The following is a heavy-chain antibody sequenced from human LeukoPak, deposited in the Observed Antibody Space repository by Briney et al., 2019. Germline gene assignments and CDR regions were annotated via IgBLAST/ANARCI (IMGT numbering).Heavy chain of an antibody. V-gene: IGHV1-18*01. Sequence: ASVKVSCKTSGYTFSNFGINWVRQAPGQGLEWMGWISGNNDNPNYGQKFQGRFAVTTDSSTTAAYMELRNLTFDDTAVYYCARDGTSTDDYWGQGTLVTVSS. CDR1: GYTFSNFG. D-gene: IGHD2-2*01. CDR3: ARDGTSTDDY. CDR2: ISGNNDNP. J-gene: IGHJ4*02.